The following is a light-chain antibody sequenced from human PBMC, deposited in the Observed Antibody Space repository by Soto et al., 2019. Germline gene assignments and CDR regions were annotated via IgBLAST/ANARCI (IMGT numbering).Light chain of an antibody. CDR1: QSVSSY. CDR2: DAS. V-gene: IGKV3-11*01. CDR3: QQRGNWPVT. Sequence: EIVLTPSPATLSLSPGERATLSCRASQSVSSYFAWYQQKPGQAPRLLIYDASNRAADIPARFSGSGSGTDFTLTISSLGPDDFAVYYCQQRGNWPVTFGQGTRVDIK. J-gene: IGKJ1*01.